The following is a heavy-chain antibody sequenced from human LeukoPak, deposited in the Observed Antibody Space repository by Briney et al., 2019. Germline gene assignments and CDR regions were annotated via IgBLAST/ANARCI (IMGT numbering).Heavy chain of an antibody. CDR1: GYAFTSYD. Sequence: ASVNVSCKASGYAFTSYDINWVRQATGQGLEWMGYMNPSSGNTGSAQKFQGRVTTTRNTSISTAYMELSSLRSEDTAVYYCATELRHQDYWGQGTLVTVSS. CDR2: MNPSSGNT. D-gene: IGHD2-15*01. J-gene: IGHJ4*02. V-gene: IGHV1-8*01. CDR3: ATELRHQDY.